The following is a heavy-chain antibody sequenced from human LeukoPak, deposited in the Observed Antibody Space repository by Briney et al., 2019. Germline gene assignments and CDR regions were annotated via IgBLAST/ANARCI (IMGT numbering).Heavy chain of an antibody. CDR1: GFTFSSYW. Sequence: TGGSLRLSCAASGFTFSSYWMHWVRHAPGKGPVWVSRINSDGSSTSYADSVKGRLTISRDNAKNTLYLQMNSLRAEDTAVYYCASSPYYYDSSGEEYFQHWGQGTLVTVSS. V-gene: IGHV3-74*01. J-gene: IGHJ1*01. D-gene: IGHD3-22*01. CDR2: INSDGSST. CDR3: ASSPYYYDSSGEEYFQH.